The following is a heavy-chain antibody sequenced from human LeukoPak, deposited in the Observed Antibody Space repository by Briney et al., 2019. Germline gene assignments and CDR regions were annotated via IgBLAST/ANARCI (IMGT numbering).Heavy chain of an antibody. CDR1: GFMFSNYY. CDR2: IKNAGIDT. Sequence: GGSLRLSCVGSGFMFSNYYMYWVRQAPGKGLVWVSRIKNAGIDTIYADSVKGRFTISRDNSKNTLYLQMNSLRAEDTAVYYCARDPTIAAAGTGSDYWGQGTLVTVSS. J-gene: IGHJ4*02. V-gene: IGHV3-74*01. CDR3: ARDPTIAAAGTGSDY. D-gene: IGHD6-13*01.